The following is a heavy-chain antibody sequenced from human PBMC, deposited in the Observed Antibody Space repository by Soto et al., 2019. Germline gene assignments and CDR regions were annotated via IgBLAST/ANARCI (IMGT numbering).Heavy chain of an antibody. V-gene: IGHV5-10-1*01. CDR2: IDPSDSYT. CDR1: GYSFTSYW. Sequence: RXESLKLSWKCSGYSFTSYWISLVRQMPGKGLEWMGRIDPSDSYTNYSPSFQGHVTISADKSISTAYLQWSSLKASDTAMYYCAKTTVTYYYYGMDVWGQGTTVTVSS. CDR3: AKTTVTYYYYGMDV. D-gene: IGHD4-17*01. J-gene: IGHJ6*02.